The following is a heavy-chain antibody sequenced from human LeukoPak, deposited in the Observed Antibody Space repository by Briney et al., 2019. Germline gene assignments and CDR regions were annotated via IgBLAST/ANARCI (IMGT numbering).Heavy chain of an antibody. CDR1: GGSISSYY. CDR2: IYYSGSA. Sequence: SETLSLTCTVSGGSISSYYWSWIRQPPGKGLEWIGYIYYSGSAYYNPSLKSQFTILVDRSKNQFSLRLSSVTAADTAVYYCARDSITSGLDYWGQGTLVIVSS. CDR3: ARDSITSGLDY. V-gene: IGHV4-59*12. D-gene: IGHD5-12*01. J-gene: IGHJ4*02.